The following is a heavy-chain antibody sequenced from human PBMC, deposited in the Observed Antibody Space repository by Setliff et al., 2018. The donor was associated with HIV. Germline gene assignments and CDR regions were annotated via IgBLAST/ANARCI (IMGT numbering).Heavy chain of an antibody. CDR1: GFTSTDFG. V-gene: IGHV3-30*02. J-gene: IGHJ4*02. D-gene: IGHD6-19*01. CDR2: IHYDGNNK. Sequence: PGGTLRLSCAASGFTSTDFGMHWVRQASRKGLELLAFIHYDGNNKLYSDSVKGRFTISLDTSVSKSYLQISSLKAEDTAVYYCARAGIAVAGTGNYWGQGTLVTVSS. CDR3: ARAGIAVAGTGNY.